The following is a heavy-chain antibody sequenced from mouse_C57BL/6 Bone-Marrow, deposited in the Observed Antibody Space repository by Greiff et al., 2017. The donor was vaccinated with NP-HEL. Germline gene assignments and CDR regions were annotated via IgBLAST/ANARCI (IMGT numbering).Heavy chain of an antibody. CDR2: ILPGSGST. D-gene: IGHD3-1*01. CDR1: GYTFTSYW. Sequence: QVQLQQPGAELVRPGTSVKLSCKASGYTFTSYWIEWVKQRPGHGLEWIGEILPGSGSTNYNEKFKGKATFTADTSSNTAYMQLSSLTTEDSAIYYCARDGLAPYAMDYWGQGTSVTVSS. CDR3: ARDGLAPYAMDY. J-gene: IGHJ4*01. V-gene: IGHV1-9*01.